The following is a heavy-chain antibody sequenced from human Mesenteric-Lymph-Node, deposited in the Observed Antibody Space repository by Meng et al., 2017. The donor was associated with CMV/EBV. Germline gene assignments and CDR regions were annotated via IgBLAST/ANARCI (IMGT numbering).Heavy chain of an antibody. J-gene: IGHJ3*02. V-gene: IGHV3-30*02. Sequence: GESLKISCAASGFTFSSFGMHWVRQAPGKGLQWVAFIRYDGFTEYYVDSVKGRFTISRDNSKNTLYLQMNSLRAEDTAVYYCARDLDSAFDIWGQGTMVTVSS. D-gene: IGHD3-22*01. CDR2: IRYDGFTE. CDR1: GFTFSSFG. CDR3: ARDLDSAFDI.